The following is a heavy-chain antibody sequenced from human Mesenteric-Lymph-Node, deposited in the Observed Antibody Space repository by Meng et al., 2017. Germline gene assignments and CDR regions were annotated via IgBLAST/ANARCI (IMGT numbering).Heavy chain of an antibody. D-gene: IGHD4-23*01. CDR1: GYNFYGYW. Sequence: KVSCKGSGYNFYGYWIGWVRQMPGKGLEWMGLIYPDDSRTTYSPSFQGQATMSADKSISTAYLQWSSLTASDTATYYCARFGGPSFSNYYFDYWGQGTLVTVSS. CDR3: ARFGGPSFSNYYFDY. J-gene: IGHJ4*02. V-gene: IGHV5-51*01. CDR2: IYPDDSRT.